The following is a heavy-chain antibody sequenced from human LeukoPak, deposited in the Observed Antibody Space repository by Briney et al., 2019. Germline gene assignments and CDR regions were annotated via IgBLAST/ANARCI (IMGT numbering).Heavy chain of an antibody. V-gene: IGHV3-33*01. CDR3: ARGLMTLEY. Sequence: PGRSLRLSCAASGFTFSSYGMHWVRQAPGKGLEWVAVIWYDGSNKYYADSVKGRFTISRDNSKNTLYLQMNSLRAEDTAVYLCARGLMTLEYWGQGILVTVSS. CDR2: IWYDGSNK. CDR1: GFTFSSYG. J-gene: IGHJ4*02. D-gene: IGHD2-21*02.